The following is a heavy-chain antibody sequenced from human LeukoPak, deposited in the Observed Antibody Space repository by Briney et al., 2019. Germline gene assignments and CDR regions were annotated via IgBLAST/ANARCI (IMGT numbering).Heavy chain of an antibody. Sequence: GGSLRLSCAASGFTFSSYAMGWVRQAPGKGLEWVSCISGSGGSTYYADSVKGRFTISRDNSKNTLYLQMNSLRAEDTAVYYCAKDSGFYSSSSVSWFDPWGQGTLVTVSS. V-gene: IGHV3-23*01. CDR3: AKDSGFYSSSSVSWFDP. J-gene: IGHJ5*02. CDR2: ISGSGGST. CDR1: GFTFSSYA. D-gene: IGHD6-6*01.